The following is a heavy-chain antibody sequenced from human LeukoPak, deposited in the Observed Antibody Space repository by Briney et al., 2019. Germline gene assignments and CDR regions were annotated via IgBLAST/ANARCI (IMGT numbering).Heavy chain of an antibody. CDR1: GFTFSDYY. V-gene: IGHV3-11*01. Sequence: GGSLRLSCAASGFTFSDYYVSWIRQAPGKGLEWVSYISSSGSTIYYADSVKGRFTISRDNAKNSLYLQMNSLRAEDTAVYYCASRRALGLLWFGELYYWGQGTLVTVSS. D-gene: IGHD3-10*01. CDR3: ASRRALGLLWFGELYY. J-gene: IGHJ4*02. CDR2: ISSSGSTI.